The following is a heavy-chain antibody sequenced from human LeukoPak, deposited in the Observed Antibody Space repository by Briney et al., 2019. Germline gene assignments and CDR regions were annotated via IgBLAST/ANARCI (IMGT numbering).Heavy chain of an antibody. V-gene: IGHV1-18*01. J-gene: IGHJ5*02. D-gene: IGHD4-23*01. CDR2: ISTFTGIT. CDR1: GYMFTSFG. Sequence: ASVKVSCKASGYMFTSFGVSWVRQAPGQGLEWLGWISTFTGITHYAEKFQDGVKMTADTSTTTAYMELRSLRYDDTAIYYCARDSDYGGDGYGDWIDPWGQGTLVTVSS. CDR3: ARDSDYGGDGYGDWIDP.